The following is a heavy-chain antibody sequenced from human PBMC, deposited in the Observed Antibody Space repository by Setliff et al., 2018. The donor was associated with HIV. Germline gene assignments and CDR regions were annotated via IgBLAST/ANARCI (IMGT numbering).Heavy chain of an antibody. CDR2: TRNKANTYTT. CDR3: ARGESFYDSSGNYFDY. J-gene: IGHJ4*02. D-gene: IGHD3-22*01. CDR1: GFTFSDYY. Sequence: GESLKISCAASGFTFSDYYMDWVRQAPGKGLEWVGRTRNKANTYTTKYAASVKGRFAISRDDSKNSLYLQMNSLKTEDTAVYFCARGESFYDSSGNYFDYWGQGTLVTVSS. V-gene: IGHV3-72*01.